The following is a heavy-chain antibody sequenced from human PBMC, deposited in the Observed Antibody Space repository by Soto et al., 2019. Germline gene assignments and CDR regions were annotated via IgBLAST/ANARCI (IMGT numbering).Heavy chain of an antibody. CDR1: GFTFSSYG. J-gene: IGHJ6*02. V-gene: IGHV3-30*18. CDR3: AKDVEALARVGGMDV. Sequence: PGGSLRLSCAASGFTFSSYGMHWVRQAPGKGLEWVAVISYDGSNKYYADSVKGRFTISRDNSKNTLYLQMNSLRAEDTAVYYCAKDVEALARVGGMDVWGQGTTVTVYS. D-gene: IGHD6-6*01. CDR2: ISYDGSNK.